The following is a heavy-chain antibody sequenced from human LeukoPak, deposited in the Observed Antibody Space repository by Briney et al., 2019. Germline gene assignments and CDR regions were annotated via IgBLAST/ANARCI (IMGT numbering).Heavy chain of an antibody. Sequence: ASVKVSCKASGGTFSSYAISWVRQAPGQGLEWMGGIIPIFGTANYAQKFQGRVTITADESTSTAYMELSSLRSEDTAVYYCARDRYYGSGSFEDWGQGTLVTVSS. CDR1: GGTFSSYA. J-gene: IGHJ4*02. V-gene: IGHV1-69*13. CDR2: IIPIFGTA. D-gene: IGHD3-10*01. CDR3: ARDRYYGSGSFED.